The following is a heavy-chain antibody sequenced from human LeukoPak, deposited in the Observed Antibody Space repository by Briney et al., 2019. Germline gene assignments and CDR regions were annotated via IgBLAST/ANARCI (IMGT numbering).Heavy chain of an antibody. CDR3: ARDLNGYFGTDDY. J-gene: IGHJ4*02. Sequence: ASVKVSCKASGYTLTRHYMHWVRQAPGQGLEWMGIINPSGDITSYAQKFQGRVTMTRETSASTVYMELSSLRSEDTAVYYCARDLNGYFGTDDYGGQGTLVTVSS. CDR1: GYTLTRHY. CDR2: INPSGDIT. V-gene: IGHV1-46*01. D-gene: IGHD3-22*01.